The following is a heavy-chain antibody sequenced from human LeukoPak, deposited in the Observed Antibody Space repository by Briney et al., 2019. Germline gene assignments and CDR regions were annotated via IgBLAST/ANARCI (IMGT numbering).Heavy chain of an antibody. V-gene: IGHV3-21*01. CDR2: ITSSGNYI. D-gene: IGHD1-26*01. CDR3: ARDPYSGSCGSYYYYYMVV. CDR1: SFTFNNYN. J-gene: IGHJ6*03. Sequence: PGVPLRLSCGASSFTFNNYNEHWVPEAPEKALEWVSSITSSGNYILYADPEKRRYPIHRDYPKHPVSLHINSLGLEDTAVYVCARDPYSGSCGSYYYYYMVVGGKETTVTVSS.